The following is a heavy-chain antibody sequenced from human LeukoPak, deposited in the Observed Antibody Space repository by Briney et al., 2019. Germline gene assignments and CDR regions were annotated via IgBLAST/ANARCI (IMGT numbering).Heavy chain of an antibody. CDR1: GFTFSDYD. V-gene: IGHV3-21*06. D-gene: IGHD6-25*01. Sequence: GGSLRLSCTASGFTFSDYDMNWVRQAPGKGLEGVSSISGRSSHMYYADSAKGRFSISRDNAKNSVYLQMNSLRAEDTAVYYCVRAFPPLRTSTAGDFWGQGTLVTVSS. CDR2: ISGRSSHM. J-gene: IGHJ4*02. CDR3: VRAFPPLRTSTAGDF.